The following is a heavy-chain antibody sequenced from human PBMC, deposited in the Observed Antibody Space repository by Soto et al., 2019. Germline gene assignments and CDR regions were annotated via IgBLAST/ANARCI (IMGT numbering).Heavy chain of an antibody. J-gene: IGHJ4*02. V-gene: IGHV4-31*03. CDR3: AREKSFEEQSVLYYFDY. CDR1: GGSISSGGYY. CDR2: IYYSGST. Sequence: PSETLSLTCTVSGGSISSGGYYWSWIRQHPGKGLEWIGYIYYSGSTYYNPSLKSRVTISVDTSKNQFSLKLSSVTAADTAVYYCAREKSFEEQSVLYYFDYWGQGTLVTVSS. D-gene: IGHD6-6*01.